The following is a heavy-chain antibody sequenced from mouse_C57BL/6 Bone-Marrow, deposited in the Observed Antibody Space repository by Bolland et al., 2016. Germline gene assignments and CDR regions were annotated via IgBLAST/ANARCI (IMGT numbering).Heavy chain of an antibody. V-gene: IGHV1-59*01. D-gene: IGHD2-4*01. J-gene: IGHJ3*01. CDR3: ARGRLRRFAY. Sequence: GVIDPSDSYTNYNQKFKGKATLTVDTSSSTAYMQLSSLTSEDSAVYYCARGRLRRFAYWGQG. CDR2: IDPSDSYT.